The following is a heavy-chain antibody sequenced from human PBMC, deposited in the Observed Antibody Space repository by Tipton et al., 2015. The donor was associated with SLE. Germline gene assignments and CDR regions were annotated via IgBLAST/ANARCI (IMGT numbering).Heavy chain of an antibody. Sequence: GSLRLSCAASGFTFSSYGMHWVRQAPGKGLEWVAFIRYDGSNKYYADSVKGRFTISRDNSKNTLYLQMNSLRAEDTAVYYCAKSDVRLASSGSYYVFDYWGQGTLVTVSS. CDR2: IRYDGSNK. CDR1: GFTFSSYG. D-gene: IGHD1-26*01. J-gene: IGHJ4*02. CDR3: AKSDVRLASSGSYYVFDY. V-gene: IGHV3-30*02.